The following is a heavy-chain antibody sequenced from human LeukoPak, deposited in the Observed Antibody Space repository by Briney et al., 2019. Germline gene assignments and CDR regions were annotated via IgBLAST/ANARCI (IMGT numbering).Heavy chain of an antibody. CDR1: DGSLSGHY. J-gene: IGHJ4*02. D-gene: IGHD3-10*01. V-gene: IGHV4-59*08. CDR3: ARHVPPSGDHFDC. Sequence: SETLSLTCTVSDGSLSGHYWSWIRQPPGRELESIGFVSYSGSTNYNPSLKSRVTISVDTSKDQFSLKLSSVTAADTAVYYCARHVPPSGDHFDCWGQGTLVTVSS. CDR2: VSYSGST.